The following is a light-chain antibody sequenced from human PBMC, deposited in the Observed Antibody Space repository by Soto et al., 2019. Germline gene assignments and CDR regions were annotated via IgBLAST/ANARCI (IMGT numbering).Light chain of an antibody. CDR3: QQYETYHRT. J-gene: IGKJ1*01. Sequence: DIQMTQFPSTLSASVGDTVSVTCRASQTISGRLAWYQQQPGKAPHLIIYDASTLESGVTSRFSGSGSGTEFTLTINRLQTHDFATYYCQQYETYHRTFGQGTKVEVK. CDR1: QTISGR. V-gene: IGKV1-5*01. CDR2: DAS.